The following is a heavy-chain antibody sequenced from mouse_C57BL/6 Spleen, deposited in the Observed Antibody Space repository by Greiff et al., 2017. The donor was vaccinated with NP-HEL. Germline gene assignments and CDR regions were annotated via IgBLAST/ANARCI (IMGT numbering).Heavy chain of an antibody. CDR2: IDPSDSYT. V-gene: IGHV1-50*01. CDR3: ARREDYGSVDV. J-gene: IGHJ1*03. CDR1: GYTFTSYW. D-gene: IGHD1-1*01. Sequence: VQLQQPGAELVKPGASVKLSCKASGYTFTSYWMQWVKQRPGQGLEWIGEIDPSDSYTNYNQKFKGKATLTVDTSSSTAYMQLSSLTSEDSAVYYCARREDYGSVDVWGTGTTVTVSS.